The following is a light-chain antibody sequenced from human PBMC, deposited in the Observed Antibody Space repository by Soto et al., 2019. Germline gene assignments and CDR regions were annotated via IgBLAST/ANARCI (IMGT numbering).Light chain of an antibody. Sequence: QSVLTQPASVSGSPGQSITISCTGTSSDVGGYSYVSWYQQHPGKAPKLMIYEVSYRPSGVSNRFSGSKSGNTASLTISGLQAEDEADYYCSSYTSSSTPYVFGSGTKLTVL. CDR1: SSDVGGYSY. CDR3: SSYTSSSTPYV. V-gene: IGLV2-14*01. CDR2: EVS. J-gene: IGLJ1*01.